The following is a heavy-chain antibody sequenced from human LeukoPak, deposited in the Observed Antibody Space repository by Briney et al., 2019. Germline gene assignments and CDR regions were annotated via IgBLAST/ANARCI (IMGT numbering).Heavy chain of an antibody. V-gene: IGHV5-51*01. D-gene: IGHD5-18*01. J-gene: IGHJ5*02. CDR1: GYSFISYW. Sequence: GESLKISCKGSGYSFISYWIGWVRQMPVKGLEWMGIIYPGDSDTRYSPAFEGQVTISADKSISTAYLQWSSLKASDTAMYYCARLIQVSSALGQSWFDPWGQGTLVTVSS. CDR3: ARLIQVSSALGQSWFDP. CDR2: IYPGDSDT.